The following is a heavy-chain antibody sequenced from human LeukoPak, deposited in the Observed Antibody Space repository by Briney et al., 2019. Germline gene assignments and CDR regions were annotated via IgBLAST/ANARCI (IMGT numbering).Heavy chain of an antibody. J-gene: IGHJ6*03. V-gene: IGHV1-2*02. CDR1: GYTFTGYY. D-gene: IGHD2-21*01. CDR2: INPNSSGT. CDR3: ARDRGGDYYMDV. Sequence: GASVKVSCKASGYTFTGYYMHWVRQAPGQGLEWMGWINPNSSGTNYAQKFQGRVTMTRDTSISTAYMELSRLRSDDTAVYYCARDRGGDYYMDVWGKGTTVTISS.